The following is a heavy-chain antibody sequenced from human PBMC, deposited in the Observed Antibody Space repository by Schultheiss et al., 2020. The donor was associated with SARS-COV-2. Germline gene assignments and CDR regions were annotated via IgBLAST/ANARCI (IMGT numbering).Heavy chain of an antibody. J-gene: IGHJ4*02. V-gene: IGHV3-13*01. CDR3: ARDKSSSSFDY. Sequence: GGSLRLSCAASGFTFSSYDMHWVRQATGKGLEWVSAIGTAGDTYYPGSVKGRFTISRENAKNSLYLQMNSLRAEDTAVYYCARDKSSSSFDYWGQGTLVTVSS. CDR1: GFTFSSYD. D-gene: IGHD6-13*01. CDR2: IGTAGDT.